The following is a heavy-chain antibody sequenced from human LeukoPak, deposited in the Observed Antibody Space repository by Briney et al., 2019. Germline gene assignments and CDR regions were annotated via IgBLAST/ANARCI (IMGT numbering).Heavy chain of an antibody. J-gene: IGHJ4*02. Sequence: PGGSLRLSCTASGFPFIDYSMNWVRQAPGKGLEWVSYISSSSSTIYYADSVKGRFTISRDNAKNSLYLQMNSLRAEDTAAYYCARIRAPARPDYWGQGTLVTVSS. D-gene: IGHD6-6*01. CDR2: ISSSSSTI. CDR3: ARIRAPARPDY. V-gene: IGHV3-48*04. CDR1: GFPFIDYS.